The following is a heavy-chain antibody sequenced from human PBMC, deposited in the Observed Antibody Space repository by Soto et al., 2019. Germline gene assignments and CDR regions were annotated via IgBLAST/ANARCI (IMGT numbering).Heavy chain of an antibody. Sequence: EVQLLESGGNLIQPGGSLRLSCAASGFTLSNFAMTWVRQAPGKGLQWVSTINNSGPSTYYADSVRGRFTISRDNSNNRLYLQMTSLPADDTARYLCAKDRVALDGMGFFDSWGQGTLVIVSS. V-gene: IGHV3-23*01. CDR3: AKDRVALDGMGFFDS. CDR2: INNSGPST. CDR1: GFTLSNFA. D-gene: IGHD1-1*01. J-gene: IGHJ4*01.